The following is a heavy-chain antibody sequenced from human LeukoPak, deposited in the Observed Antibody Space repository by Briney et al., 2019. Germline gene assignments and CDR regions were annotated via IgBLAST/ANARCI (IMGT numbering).Heavy chain of an antibody. CDR1: GFTFSDSA. Sequence: GGPMRLYCASYGFTFSDSAMTWVRQAPGKELDWVSLISFSGANSYYADSVKGRFTISRDNSKDTLFLQMNSLRAEDTAIYYCARDIQLSTWGLGTMVTVSS. CDR3: ARDIQLST. D-gene: IGHD3-16*02. V-gene: IGHV3-23*01. J-gene: IGHJ3*01. CDR2: ISFSGANS.